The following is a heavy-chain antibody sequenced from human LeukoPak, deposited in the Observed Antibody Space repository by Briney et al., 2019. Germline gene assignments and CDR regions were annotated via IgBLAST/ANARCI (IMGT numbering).Heavy chain of an antibody. J-gene: IGHJ4*02. CDR3: ARIRVDTSGWYEDY. D-gene: IGHD6-19*01. CDR1: RFSLSTSGMR. V-gene: IGHV2-70*04. Sequence: AGPTLVNPTQTPTLTCTFSRFSLSTSGMRVGWMRQPPGKALEWLARIDWDDDKYYSTSLKTRLTLSKDTSKNHVVLTMTNMDPLDTATYYCARIRVDTSGWYEDYWGQRTLVTVSS. CDR2: IDWDDDK.